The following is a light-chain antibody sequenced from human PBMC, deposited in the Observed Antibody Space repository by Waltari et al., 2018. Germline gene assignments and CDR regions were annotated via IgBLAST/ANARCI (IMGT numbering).Light chain of an antibody. CDR3: CSYVTGDTWV. CDR2: EFN. J-gene: IGLJ3*02. V-gene: IGLV2-23*02. Sequence: QSALTQPASVSGSPGQSITISFTGTSNDIGTYKFVSWYQQHPGKAPKLIIYEFNQRPSGISNRFSGSKSGNTAALTISGLQTEDEADYFCCSYVTGDTWVFGGGTKVAVL. CDR1: SNDIGTYKF.